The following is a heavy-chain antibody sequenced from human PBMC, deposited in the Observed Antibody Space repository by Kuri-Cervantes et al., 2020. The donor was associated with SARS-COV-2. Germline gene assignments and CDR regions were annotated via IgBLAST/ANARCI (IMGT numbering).Heavy chain of an antibody. V-gene: IGHV4-39*01. J-gene: IGHJ4*02. D-gene: IGHD2-2*01. CDR3: ARLQRVVVPAASFDY. Sequence: SETLSLTCTVSGGSISSSSYYWGWIRQPPGKGLEWIGIIYCSGSTYYNPSLRSRVTISVDTSKSQFSLKLSSVTAADTAVYYCARLQRVVVPAASFDYWSQGTLVTVSS. CDR2: IYCSGST. CDR1: GGSISSSSYY.